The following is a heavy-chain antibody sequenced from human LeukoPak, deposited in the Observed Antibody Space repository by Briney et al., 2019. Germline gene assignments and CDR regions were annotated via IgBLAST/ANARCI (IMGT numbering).Heavy chain of an antibody. CDR2: IIPIFGTA. CDR1: GGTFSSYA. CDR3: ARGRIVVPYYYYMDV. Sequence: GASVKVSCKASGGTFSSYAISWVRQAPGQGLEWMGGIIPIFGTANYAQKFQGRVTITTDESTSTAYMELSSLRSEDTAVYYCARGRIVVPYYYYMDVWSKGTTVTVSS. V-gene: IGHV1-69*05. D-gene: IGHD2-2*01. J-gene: IGHJ6*03.